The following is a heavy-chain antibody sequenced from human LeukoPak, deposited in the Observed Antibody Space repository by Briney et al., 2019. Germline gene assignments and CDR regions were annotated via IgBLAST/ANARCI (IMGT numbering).Heavy chain of an antibody. Sequence: SVKVSCKASGGTFSSYAISWVRQAPGQGLEWIGGIIPIFGTANYAQKFQGRVTITADESTSTAYMELSSLRSEDTAVYYCARTLSGGSCYVGWGQGTLVTVSS. J-gene: IGHJ4*02. CDR2: IIPIFGTA. D-gene: IGHD2-15*01. CDR1: GGTFSSYA. CDR3: ARTLSGGSCYVG. V-gene: IGHV1-69*13.